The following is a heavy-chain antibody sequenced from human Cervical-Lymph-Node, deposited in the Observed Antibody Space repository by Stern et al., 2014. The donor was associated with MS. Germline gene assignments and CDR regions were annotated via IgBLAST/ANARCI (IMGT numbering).Heavy chain of an antibody. CDR1: GFTFDDYA. D-gene: IGHD1-26*01. CDR3: AKDAAGSYYRGIDS. CDR2: INWNSGSI. J-gene: IGHJ4*02. Sequence: EVQLEESGGGVEQPGRSLRLSCAASGFTFDDYAMHWVRQAPGQGLEWVSGINWNSGSIGYADSVEGRFTISRDNAKKSLYLHMDNLRSEDTALYFCAKDAAGSYYRGIDSWGQGTLVTVSS. V-gene: IGHV3-9*01.